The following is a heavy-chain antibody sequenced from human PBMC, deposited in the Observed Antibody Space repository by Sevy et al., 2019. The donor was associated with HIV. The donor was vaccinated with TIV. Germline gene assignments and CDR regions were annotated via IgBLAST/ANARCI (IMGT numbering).Heavy chain of an antibody. V-gene: IGHV1-18*01. CDR2: ISAYNGNT. CDR3: ARDNYCTGGVCYYLDY. CDR1: GYTFTSYG. Sequence: ASVKVSCKASGYTFTSYGISWVRQAPGQGLEWMGWISAYNGNTNYAQKLQGRVTMTTDTSTSTAYMELRSLRSDDTAAYYCARDNYCTGGVCYYLDYWGQGTLVTVSS. D-gene: IGHD2-8*02. J-gene: IGHJ4*02.